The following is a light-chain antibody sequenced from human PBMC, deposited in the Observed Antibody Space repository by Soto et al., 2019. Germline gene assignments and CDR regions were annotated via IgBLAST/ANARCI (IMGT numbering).Light chain of an antibody. CDR2: GAS. V-gene: IGKV3-20*01. CDR1: QSVSNNY. Sequence: EIVLTQSPGTLSLSPGERATLSCRASQSVSNNYLAWYQQNPGQAPRLLIYGASNRATGIPDRFSGSGSGTDFTLTISRLEPEDFAVYYWQQYGSSGTFGQGTKVDI. CDR3: QQYGSSGT. J-gene: IGKJ1*01.